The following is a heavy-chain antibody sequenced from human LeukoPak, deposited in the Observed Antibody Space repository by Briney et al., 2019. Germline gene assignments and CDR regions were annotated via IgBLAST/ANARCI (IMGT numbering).Heavy chain of an antibody. CDR2: ISSSGSTI. D-gene: IGHD3-16*01. J-gene: IGHJ4*02. CDR1: GFTFSSYS. CDR3: ARARSYYDYVWGSRSGLYFDY. Sequence: GGSLRLSCAASGFTFSSYSMNWVRQAPGKGLEWVSYISSSGSTIYYADSVKGRFTISRDNAKNSLYLQMNSLRAEDTAVYYCARARSYYDYVWGSRSGLYFDYWGQGTLVTVSS. V-gene: IGHV3-48*04.